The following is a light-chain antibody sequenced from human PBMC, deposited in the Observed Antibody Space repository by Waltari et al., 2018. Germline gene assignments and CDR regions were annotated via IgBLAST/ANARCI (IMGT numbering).Light chain of an antibody. V-gene: IGKV1-9*01. CDR1: QGISSY. CDR2: AAS. J-gene: IGKJ2*01. CDR3: QQLNSFPYT. Sequence: DIQLTQSPSFLSASVGDSVTITCRASQGISSYLAWYQQQPGEAPKLLISAASTLQSGVPSRFSGSGSGTEFTLTISSLQPEDFATYYCQQLNSFPYTFGQGTKLDIK.